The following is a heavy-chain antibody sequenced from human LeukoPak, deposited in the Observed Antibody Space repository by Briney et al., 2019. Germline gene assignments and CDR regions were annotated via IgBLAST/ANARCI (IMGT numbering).Heavy chain of an antibody. CDR1: GFTFSSYW. J-gene: IGHJ4*02. CDR2: IKQDGSEK. CDR3: ASGGGFWSGKYYFDY. V-gene: IGHV3-7*01. Sequence: GGSLRLSCAASGFTFSSYWMSWVRQAPGKGLEWVANIKQDGSEKYYVDSVRGRFTISRDNAKNSPYLQMNSLRAEDTAVYYCASGGGFWSGKYYFDYWGQGTLVTVSS. D-gene: IGHD3-3*01.